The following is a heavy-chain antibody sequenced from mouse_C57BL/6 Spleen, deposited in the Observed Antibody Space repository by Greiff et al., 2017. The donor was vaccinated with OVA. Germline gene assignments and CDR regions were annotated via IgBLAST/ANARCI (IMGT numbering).Heavy chain of an antibody. CDR2: IDPETGGT. V-gene: IGHV1-15*01. CDR3: TRLITTVVAFDY. CDR1: GYTFTDYE. D-gene: IGHD1-1*01. Sequence: VKLQQSGAELVRPGASVTLSCKASGYTFTDYEMHWVKQTPVHGLEWIGAIDPETGGTAYNQKFKGKAILTADKSSSTAYMELRSLTSEDSAVYYCTRLITTVVAFDYWGQGTTLTVSS. J-gene: IGHJ2*01.